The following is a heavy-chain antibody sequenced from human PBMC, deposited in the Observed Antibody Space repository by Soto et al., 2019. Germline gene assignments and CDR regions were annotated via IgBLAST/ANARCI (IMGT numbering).Heavy chain of an antibody. D-gene: IGHD3-10*01. CDR3: ARGLYYGSGSGINFDY. J-gene: IGHJ4*02. CDR1: GGTFSSYA. V-gene: IGHV1-69*13. Sequence: ASVKVSCKASGGTFSSYAISWVRQAPGQGLEWMGGIIPIFGTANYAQKFQGRVTITADESTSTAYMELSSLRSEDTAVYYCARGLYYGSGSGINFDYWGQGTLVTVSS. CDR2: IIPIFGTA.